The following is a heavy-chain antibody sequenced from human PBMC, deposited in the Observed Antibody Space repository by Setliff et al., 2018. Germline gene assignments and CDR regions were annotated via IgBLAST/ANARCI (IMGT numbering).Heavy chain of an antibody. CDR3: ARGPMLAAATNWFEP. V-gene: IGHV3-48*01. CDR1: GFTFSSFD. Sequence: GGSLRLSCAASGFTFSSFDLSWVRQTPGKGLEWISTIRSNSPTLYYADSVQGRFTISRDNARNSLFLQMSSLRVEDTAVYYCARGPMLAAATNWFEPWGQGTLVTVSS. CDR2: IRSNSPTL. J-gene: IGHJ5*02. D-gene: IGHD2-15*01.